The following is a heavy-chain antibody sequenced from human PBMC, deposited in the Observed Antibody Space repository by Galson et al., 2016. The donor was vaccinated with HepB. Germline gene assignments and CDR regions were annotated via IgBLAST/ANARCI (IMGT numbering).Heavy chain of an antibody. CDR1: GDSISNYY. D-gene: IGHD2-21*01. CDR2: SFYSGST. Sequence: ETLSLTCTVSGDSISNYYCSWIRQPPGKALEWIGYSFYSGSTDYNPSLQSRVTISVDTSKNQFSLKLSSVTAADTALYYCATTYCGGDCYHVYAFDFWGQGTMVTVSS. V-gene: IGHV4-59*01. CDR3: ATTYCGGDCYHVYAFDF. J-gene: IGHJ3*01.